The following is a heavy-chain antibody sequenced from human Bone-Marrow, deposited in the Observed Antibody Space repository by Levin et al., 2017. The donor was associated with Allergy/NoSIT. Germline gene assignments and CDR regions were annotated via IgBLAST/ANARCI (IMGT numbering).Heavy chain of an antibody. CDR1: GFTLSDHY. Sequence: GGSLRLSCAASGFTLSDHYMSWIRQAPGKGLEWVSFITNSGSSIYYADSVKGRFSISRDSAKNSLYLQMNSLRAEDTAVYYCAREPSTGNYFDYWGQGARVTVSS. CDR2: ITNSGSSI. D-gene: IGHD3-10*01. J-gene: IGHJ4*02. CDR3: AREPSTGNYFDY. V-gene: IGHV3-11*01.